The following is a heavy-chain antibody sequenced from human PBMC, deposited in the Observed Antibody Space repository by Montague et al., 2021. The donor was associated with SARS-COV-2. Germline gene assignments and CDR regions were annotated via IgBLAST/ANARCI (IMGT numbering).Heavy chain of an antibody. CDR1: GTSFSGYY. J-gene: IGHJ6*03. V-gene: IGHV4-34*01. CDR2: INHGGST. Sequence: SETLSLTCAVHGTSFSGYYWNWIRQPPGKGLEWIGEINHGGSTKYSPSLKSRLTISADTSKNQFSLKLTSVAAADTAVYCCARLRDGVVPSPILGVGPYYASYYMDVWGRGTTVTVSS. D-gene: IGHD3-10*01. CDR3: ARLRDGVVPSPILGVGPYYASYYMDV.